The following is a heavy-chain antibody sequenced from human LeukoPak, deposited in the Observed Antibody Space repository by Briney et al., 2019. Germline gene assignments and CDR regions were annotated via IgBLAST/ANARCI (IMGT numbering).Heavy chain of an antibody. CDR2: IIPILGIA. CDR3: ARGLSDDFWSGYPLGY. J-gene: IGHJ4*02. CDR1: GGTFSSYA. D-gene: IGHD3-3*01. V-gene: IGHV1-69*10. Sequence: ASVKVSCKASGGTFSSYAISWVRQAPGQGLEWMGGIIPILGIANYAQKFQGRVTITADKSTSTAYMELSSLRSEDTAVYYCARGLSDDFWSGYPLGYWGQGTLVTVSS.